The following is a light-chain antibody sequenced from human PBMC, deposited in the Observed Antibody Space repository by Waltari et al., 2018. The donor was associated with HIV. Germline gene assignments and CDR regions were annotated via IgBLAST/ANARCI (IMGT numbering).Light chain of an antibody. CDR3: SSYTSSSTLVV. CDR1: SRYVGGYNY. Sequence: QSALTQPASVSGSPGQSIPISCPGTSRYVGGYNYVSCYQQHPGKAPKLMIYEVSHRPSGVSNRFSGSKSGNTASLTISGLQAEDEADYYCSSYTSSSTLVVFGGGTKLTVL. CDR2: EVS. V-gene: IGLV2-14*01. J-gene: IGLJ2*01.